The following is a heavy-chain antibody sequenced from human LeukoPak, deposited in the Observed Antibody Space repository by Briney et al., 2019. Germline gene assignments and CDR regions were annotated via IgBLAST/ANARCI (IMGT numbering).Heavy chain of an antibody. V-gene: IGHV3-74*01. CDR2: INSDGSST. D-gene: IGHD4/OR15-4a*01. CDR1: KFIFSNYW. Sequence: GGSLRLSCAASKFIFSNYWMHWVRQAPGKGLVWVSRINSDGSSTSYADSVKGRFTISRDNAKNTLYLQMNSLRAEDTAVYYCARRAGAYSHPYDYWGQGTLVTVSS. J-gene: IGHJ4*02. CDR3: ARRAGAYSHPYDY.